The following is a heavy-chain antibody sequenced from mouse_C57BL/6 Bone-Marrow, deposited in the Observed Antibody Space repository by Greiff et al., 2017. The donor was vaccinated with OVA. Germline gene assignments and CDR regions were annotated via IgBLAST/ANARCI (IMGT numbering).Heavy chain of an antibody. D-gene: IGHD2-1*01. Sequence: EVQLQQSGPELVKPGASVKIPCKASGYTFTDYNMDWVKQSHGKSLEWIGDINPNNGGTIYNQKFKGKATLTVDKSSSTAYMELRSLSSEDSSVYYCASSGGNFSYYAMDFWGPVPSVPVSS. V-gene: IGHV1-18*01. CDR3: ASSGGNFSYYAMDF. CDR2: INPNNGGT. J-gene: IGHJ4*01. CDR1: GYTFTDYN.